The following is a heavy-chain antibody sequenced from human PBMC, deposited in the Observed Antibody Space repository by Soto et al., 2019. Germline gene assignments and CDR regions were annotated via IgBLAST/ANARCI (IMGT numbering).Heavy chain of an antibody. V-gene: IGHV3-23*01. CDR1: GFPFSSYV. D-gene: IGHD4-4*01. CDR3: AKDSNKYSSSLRGRYFDY. Sequence: EVQLLESGGGLVQRGGSLRLSCAASGFPFSSYVMSWVRQARGKGLEWVSGITGGGSNTFYADSVKGRFTISRDNSKNILFLQMNSLGAEDTAVYYCAKDSNKYSSSLRGRYFDYWGQGIGVTVSS. CDR2: ITGGGSNT. J-gene: IGHJ4*02.